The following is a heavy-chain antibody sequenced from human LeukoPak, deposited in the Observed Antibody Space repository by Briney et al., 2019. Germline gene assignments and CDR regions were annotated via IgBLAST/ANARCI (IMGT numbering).Heavy chain of an antibody. J-gene: IGHJ5*02. CDR1: GFTFSSYA. D-gene: IGHD2-2*01. CDR2: ISGSGGST. CDR3: AKVPAAYNWFDP. Sequence: GGSLRLPCAASGFTFSSYAMSWVRQAPGKGLEWVSAISGSGGSTYYADSVKGRFTISRDNSKNTLYLQMNSLGAEDTAVYYCAKVPAAYNWFDPWGQGTLVTVSS. V-gene: IGHV3-23*01.